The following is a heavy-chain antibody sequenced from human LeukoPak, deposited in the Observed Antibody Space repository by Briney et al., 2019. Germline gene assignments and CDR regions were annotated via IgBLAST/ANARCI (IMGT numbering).Heavy chain of an antibody. CDR3: AKDVVPATRDNPNWFDP. Sequence: GGSLRLSCAASGFTFSSYAMSWVRQAPGKGLEWVSAISGSGGSTYYADSVKGRFTISRDNSKNTLYLQMNSLRAEDTAVYYCAKDVVPATRDNPNWFDPWGQGTLVTVSS. CDR1: GFTFSSYA. V-gene: IGHV3-23*01. CDR2: ISGSGGST. J-gene: IGHJ5*02. D-gene: IGHD2-2*01.